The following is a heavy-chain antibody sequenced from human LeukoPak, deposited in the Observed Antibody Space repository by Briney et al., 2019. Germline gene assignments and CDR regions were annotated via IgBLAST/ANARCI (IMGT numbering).Heavy chain of an antibody. Sequence: PGGSLRLSCAASGFTFSSYDMHWVRQAPGKGLEWVALISYDGSNKYYADSVEGRFTISRDNSKNTLYLQMNSLRAEDTAVYYCAKSRTRDAALDYWGQGTLVTVSS. CDR2: ISYDGSNK. CDR1: GFTFSSYD. V-gene: IGHV3-30*18. J-gene: IGHJ4*02. D-gene: IGHD6-6*01. CDR3: AKSRTRDAALDY.